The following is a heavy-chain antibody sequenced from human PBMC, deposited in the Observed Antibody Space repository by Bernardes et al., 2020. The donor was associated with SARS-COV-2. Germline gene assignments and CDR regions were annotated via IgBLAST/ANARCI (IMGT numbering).Heavy chain of an antibody. CDR3: ARDVFLGSSWDQSYYGMDV. D-gene: IGHD6-13*01. V-gene: IGHV4-59*11. J-gene: IGHJ6*04. CDR2: VYFTGNT. Sequence: SESLSLTCTVSGVPIGSHYWSWIRQSPGKGLEWIGNVYFTGNTNHNPSLRSRATIGIDTSKSQFSLRLNSVTAADAAVYYCARDVFLGSSWDQSYYGMDVWGKGTTVTGSS. CDR1: GVPIGSHY.